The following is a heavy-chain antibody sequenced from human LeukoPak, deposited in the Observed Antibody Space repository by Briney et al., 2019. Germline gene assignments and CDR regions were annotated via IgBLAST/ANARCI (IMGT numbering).Heavy chain of an antibody. D-gene: IGHD1-26*01. V-gene: IGHV1-2*06. CDR1: GYTFSGYN. J-gene: IGHJ6*03. Sequence: ASVKVSCKASGYTFSGYNLHWVRQAPGQGLEWMGRINPNSGVTNYAQKFQGRVTVTRDTSIRTAYMELSRLTSDDTAVYYCARSGGSWQGYYYYMDVWGKGTTVTVS. CDR3: ARSGGSWQGYYYYMDV. CDR2: INPNSGVT.